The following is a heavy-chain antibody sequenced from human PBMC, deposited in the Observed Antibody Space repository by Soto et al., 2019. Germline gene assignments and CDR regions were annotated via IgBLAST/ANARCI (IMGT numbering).Heavy chain of an antibody. V-gene: IGHV4-4*07. J-gene: IGHJ5*02. Sequence: QVHLQESGPGLVKPSETLSLTCTVSGDSISSYYWSWIRQPAGKGLEWIGRFSTTGSTDYNLSLKSRVTVSVDTSKNQFSLKLNSVTAADTAIYFCARGAYSSGSSPNWFDPWGQGTVVTVSS. D-gene: IGHD3-10*01. CDR2: FSTTGST. CDR3: ARGAYSSGSSPNWFDP. CDR1: GDSISSYY.